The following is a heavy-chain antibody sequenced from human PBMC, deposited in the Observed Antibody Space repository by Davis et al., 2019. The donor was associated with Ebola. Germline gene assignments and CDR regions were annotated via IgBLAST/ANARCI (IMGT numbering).Heavy chain of an antibody. Sequence: PGGSLRLSCAASGFTFDDYAMHWVRQAPGKGLEWVSLISWDGGSTYYADSVKGRFTISRDISKNSLCLQMNSLRAEDTAFYYCAKDSEQQQLVQGYFDYWGQGILVTVSS. CDR1: GFTFDDYA. CDR2: ISWDGGST. D-gene: IGHD6-13*01. J-gene: IGHJ4*02. CDR3: AKDSEQQQLVQGYFDY. V-gene: IGHV3-43D*03.